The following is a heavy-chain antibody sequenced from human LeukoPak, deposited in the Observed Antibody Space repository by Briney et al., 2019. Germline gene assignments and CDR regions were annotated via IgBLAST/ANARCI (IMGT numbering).Heavy chain of an antibody. CDR1: GGSFSGYY. CDR2: INHSGST. D-gene: IGHD2-2*01. CDR3: ARGLYCSSTSCYMLDY. Sequence: SETLSLTCAVYGGSFSGYYWSWIRQPPGKGLEWIGEINHSGSTNYNPSLKSRVTISVDTSKNQFSLKLSSVTAADTAVYYCARGLYCSSTSCYMLDYWGQGTLVTVSS. V-gene: IGHV4-34*01. J-gene: IGHJ4*02.